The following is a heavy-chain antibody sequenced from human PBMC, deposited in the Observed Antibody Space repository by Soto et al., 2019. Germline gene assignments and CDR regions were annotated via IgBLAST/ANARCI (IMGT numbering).Heavy chain of an antibody. CDR1: GFTFSDYY. J-gene: IGHJ4*02. Sequence: GGSLRLSCAASGFTFSDYYMSWIRQAPGKGLEWVAYISTSDSAIYYTDSVKGRFTISRDNPKNSMYLQMNSLRAEDTAVYYCARDMDSSGWLDYWGQGTLVTVSS. CDR3: ARDMDSSGWLDY. CDR2: ISTSDSAI. D-gene: IGHD6-19*01. V-gene: IGHV3-11*04.